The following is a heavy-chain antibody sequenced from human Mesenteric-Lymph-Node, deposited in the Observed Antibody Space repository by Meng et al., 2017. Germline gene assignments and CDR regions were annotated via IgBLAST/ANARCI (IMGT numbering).Heavy chain of an antibody. CDR3: ARIVYSSGWYVLNWFDS. CDR1: GFTFSSYA. J-gene: IGHJ5*01. D-gene: IGHD6-19*01. CDR2: ISYDGSNK. V-gene: IGHV3-30*01. Sequence: GESLKISCAASGFTFSSYAMHWVRQAPGKGLEWVAVISYDGSNKYYADSVKGRFTISRDNSKNTLYLQMNSLRAEDTAVYYCARIVYSSGWYVLNWFDSWGQGARVTVSS.